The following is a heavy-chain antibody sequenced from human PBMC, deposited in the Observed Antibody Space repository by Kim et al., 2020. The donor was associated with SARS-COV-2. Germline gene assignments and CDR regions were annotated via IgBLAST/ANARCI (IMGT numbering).Heavy chain of an antibody. CDR1: GFTFSSSS. D-gene: IGHD1-1*01. CDR3: TRYWTSDY. V-gene: IGHV3-7*03. Sequence: GGSLRLSCATSGFTFSSSSMSLVRQAPGKGLEWLANIKNDGSEKYYVDSVKGRFTISRDNSKNSVWLQMNSLRTEDTAVYYCTRYWTSDYWGQGTLVTVS. J-gene: IGHJ4*02. CDR2: IKNDGSEK.